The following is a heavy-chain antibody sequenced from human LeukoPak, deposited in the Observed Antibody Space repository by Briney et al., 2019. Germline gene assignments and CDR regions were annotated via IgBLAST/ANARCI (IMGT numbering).Heavy chain of an antibody. J-gene: IGHJ5*02. Sequence: GGSLRLSCAASGFTFSSYAFQWVRQAPGEGLGWGAAVSFDGVNKYYADSVKGRFTISRDNFNNNLQMNSLRIDDTAVYYCAGGVQGVSSWFDPWGQGTLVTVSS. V-gene: IGHV3-30*04. D-gene: IGHD3-10*01. CDR3: AGGVQGVSSWFDP. CDR2: VSFDGVNK. CDR1: GFTFSSYA.